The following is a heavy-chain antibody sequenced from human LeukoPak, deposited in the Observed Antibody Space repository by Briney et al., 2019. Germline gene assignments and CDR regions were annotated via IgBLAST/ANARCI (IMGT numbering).Heavy chain of an antibody. D-gene: IGHD2-15*01. Sequence: SVKVSCKASGGTFSSYAISWVRQAPGQGLEWMGRIIPILGIANYAQKFQGRITITADKSTSTAYMELSSLRSEDTAVYYCARPPLFGRVGYWYFDLWGRGTLVTVSS. J-gene: IGHJ2*01. V-gene: IGHV1-69*04. CDR3: ARPPLFGRVGYWYFDL. CDR2: IIPILGIA. CDR1: GGTFSSYA.